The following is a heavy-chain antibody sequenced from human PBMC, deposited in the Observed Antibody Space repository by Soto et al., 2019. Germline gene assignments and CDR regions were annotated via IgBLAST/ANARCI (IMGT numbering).Heavy chain of an antibody. CDR1: GFTFSSYG. J-gene: IGHJ4*02. D-gene: IGHD1-26*01. V-gene: IGHV3-33*01. CDR3: AREPGGRGSYSDYYFDY. Sequence: QVQLVESVGGVVQPGRSLRLSCAASGFTFSSYGMHWVRQAPGKGLERVAVIWYDGSNKYYADSVKGRFTISRDNSKNTLYLQMHSLRAEDTAVYYCAREPGGRGSYSDYYFDYWGQGTLVTVSS. CDR2: IWYDGSNK.